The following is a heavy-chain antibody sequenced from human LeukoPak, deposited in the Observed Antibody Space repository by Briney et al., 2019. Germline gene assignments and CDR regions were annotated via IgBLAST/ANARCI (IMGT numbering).Heavy chain of an antibody. CDR1: GYTFTSYD. CDR2: MNPNSGNT. V-gene: IGHV1-8*01. Sequence: ASVKVSCKASGYTFTSYDINWVRQATGQGLEWMGWMNPNSGNTGYAQKFQGRVTMTRSTSISTAYMELSSLRSKDTAVYYCARGQKSALAYGSGTYAYYFDYWGQGTLVTVSS. J-gene: IGHJ4*02. D-gene: IGHD3-10*01. CDR3: ARGQKSALAYGSGTYAYYFDY.